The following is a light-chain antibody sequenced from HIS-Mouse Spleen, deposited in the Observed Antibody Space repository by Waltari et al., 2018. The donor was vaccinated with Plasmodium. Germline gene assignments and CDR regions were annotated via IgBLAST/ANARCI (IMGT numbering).Light chain of an antibody. V-gene: IGLV3-10*01. CDR1: ALPQKY. J-gene: IGLJ3*02. Sequence: SYELTQPPSVSVSPGQTARITCSGDALPQKYAYWYQQKSGQAPVLVIYKDSKRPSGIPERFSGSRAGTRATVTISGAQVEDEADYYCYSTDSSGNHRVFGGGTKLTVL. CDR3: YSTDSSGNHRV. CDR2: KDS.